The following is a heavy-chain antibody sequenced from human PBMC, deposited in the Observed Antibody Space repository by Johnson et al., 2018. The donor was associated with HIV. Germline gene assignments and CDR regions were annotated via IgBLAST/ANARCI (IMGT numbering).Heavy chain of an antibody. J-gene: IGHJ3*02. V-gene: IGHV3-30*04. CDR1: ALSFSGYA. CDR3: ARSPRIVVVVAATVGHAFDI. D-gene: IGHD2-15*01. CDR2: VSYDSSNK. Sequence: QVQLVESGGGVVQPGRSLRLSCTSALSFSGYAMPWVRQAPGKGLEWVAVVSYDSSNKYYADSVKGRFTISRDNSKNTVFLQMDSLIGEDTAVYYCARSPRIVVVVAATVGHAFDIWGQGTMVTVSS.